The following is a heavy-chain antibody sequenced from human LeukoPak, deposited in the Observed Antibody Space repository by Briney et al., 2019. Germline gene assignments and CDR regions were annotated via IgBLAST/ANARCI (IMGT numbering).Heavy chain of an antibody. CDR2: IYYSGST. D-gene: IGHD1-26*01. CDR3: ARGKFRSGSYNYYYYYYMDV. V-gene: IGHV4-59*01. J-gene: IGHJ6*03. CDR1: GGSISSYY. Sequence: SETLSLTCTVSGGSISSYYWSWIRQPPGKGLEWIVYIYYSGSTNYNPSLKSRVTISVDTSKNQFSLKLSSVTAADTAVYYCARGKFRSGSYNYYYYYYMDVWGKGTTVTVSS.